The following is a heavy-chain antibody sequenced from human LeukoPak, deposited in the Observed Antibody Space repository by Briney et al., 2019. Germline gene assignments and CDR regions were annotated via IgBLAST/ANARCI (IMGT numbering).Heavy chain of an antibody. CDR3: ARVRSVDTEKMYYFDY. V-gene: IGHV4-34*01. CDR2: INHSGST. CDR1: GGSFSGYY. D-gene: IGHD5-18*01. Sequence: KPSETLSLTCAVYGGSFSGYYWSWIRQPPGKGLEWIGEINHSGSTNYNPSLESRVTISVDTSKNQFSLKLSSVTAADTAVYYCARVRSVDTEKMYYFDYWGQGTLVTVSS. J-gene: IGHJ4*02.